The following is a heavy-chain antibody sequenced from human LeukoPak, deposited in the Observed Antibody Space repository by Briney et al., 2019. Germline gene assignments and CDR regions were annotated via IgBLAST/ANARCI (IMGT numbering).Heavy chain of an antibody. J-gene: IGHJ4*02. CDR3: ARDSRDGYNPFDH. CDR1: GYTFISYG. V-gene: IGHV1-18*01. CDR2: ISAYNGNT. Sequence: VASVNVSCEASGYTFISYGISWVRQAPGQGLEWMGWISAYNGNTKYAQKLQGRVTMTTDTSTSTAYMELRSLRSDDTAVYYCARDSRDGYNPFDHWGQGTLVTVSS. D-gene: IGHD5-24*01.